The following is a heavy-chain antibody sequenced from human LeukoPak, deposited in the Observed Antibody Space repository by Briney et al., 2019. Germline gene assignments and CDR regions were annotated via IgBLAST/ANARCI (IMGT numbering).Heavy chain of an antibody. CDR2: INHSGST. CDR3: ARHNDSRLPSRGSHKYPADY. V-gene: IGHV4-34*01. J-gene: IGHJ4*02. D-gene: IGHD3-22*01. Sequence: PSETLSLTCAVYGGSFSGYYWSWIRQPPGKGLEWIGEINHSGSTNYNPSLKSRVTISVDTSKNQFSLKLSSVTAADTAVYYCARHNDSRLPSRGSHKYPADYWGQGTLVTVSS. CDR1: GGSFSGYY.